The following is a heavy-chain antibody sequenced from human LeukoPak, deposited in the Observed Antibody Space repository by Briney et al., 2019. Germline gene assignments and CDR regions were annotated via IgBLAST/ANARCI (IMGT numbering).Heavy chain of an antibody. CDR2: INTITGNP. CDR3: ARGDWTI. V-gene: IGHV7-4-1*02. J-gene: IGHJ4*02. Sequence: ASVKVSCKASGYTFSSFAIHWVRQAPGQGLEWMGWINTITGNPSYAQGFTGRFVFSLDTSVSTSYLQISSLKAEDTAIYFCARGDWTIWGQGTLVTVSS. CDR1: GYTFSSFA. D-gene: IGHD2-21*02.